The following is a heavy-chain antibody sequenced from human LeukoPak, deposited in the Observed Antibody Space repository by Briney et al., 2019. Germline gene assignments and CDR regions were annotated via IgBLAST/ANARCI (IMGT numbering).Heavy chain of an antibody. CDR1: GGSIISGDYY. V-gene: IGHV4-61*02. Sequence: SQTLSLTCTVSGGSIISGDYYWSWIRQPAGKGLEWIGRIYTSGGTNCNPSLEGRVTILIDTPKNQFSLRLSSVTAADTAVYYCARSYSSSWYSSFDIWGHGTMVTVSS. D-gene: IGHD6-13*01. J-gene: IGHJ3*02. CDR2: IYTSGGT. CDR3: ARSYSSSWYSSFDI.